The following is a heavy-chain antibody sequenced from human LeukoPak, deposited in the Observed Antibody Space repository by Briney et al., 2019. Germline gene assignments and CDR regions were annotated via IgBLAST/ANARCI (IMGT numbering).Heavy chain of an antibody. V-gene: IGHV3-23*01. CDR1: GFTFSSYA. CDR3: AKEPAAPIAAAGSFDY. Sequence: GGSLRLSCAASGFTFSSYAMSWVRQAPGKGLEWVSAISGSGGSTYYADSVKGRFTISRDNSKNTLYLQMNSLRAEDTAVYYCAKEPAAPIAAAGSFDYWGQGTLVTVSS. J-gene: IGHJ4*02. D-gene: IGHD6-13*01. CDR2: ISGSGGST.